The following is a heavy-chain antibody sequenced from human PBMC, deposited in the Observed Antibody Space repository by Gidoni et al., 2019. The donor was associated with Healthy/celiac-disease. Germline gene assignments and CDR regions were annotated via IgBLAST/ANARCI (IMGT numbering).Heavy chain of an antibody. V-gene: IGHV3-9*01. CDR3: AKGLRGYSVFYGMDV. Sequence: EVQLVESGGGLVQPGRSLRLYCAASGFTFDDYAMHWVRQAPGKGLEWVSGISWNSGSIGYADSVKGRFTISRDNAKNSLYLQMNSLRAEDTALYYCAKGLRGYSVFYGMDVWGQGTTVTVSS. D-gene: IGHD5-12*01. CDR1: GFTFDDYA. CDR2: ISWNSGSI. J-gene: IGHJ6*02.